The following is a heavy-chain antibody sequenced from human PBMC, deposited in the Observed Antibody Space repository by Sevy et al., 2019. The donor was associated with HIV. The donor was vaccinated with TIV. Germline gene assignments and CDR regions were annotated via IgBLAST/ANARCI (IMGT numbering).Heavy chain of an antibody. CDR2: IWYDGSNK. CDR1: GFTFSSYG. J-gene: IGHJ4*02. CDR3: ARDKLPPVMVTMVRGALSYYFDY. Sequence: GGSLRLSCAASGFTFSSYGMHWVRQTPGKGLEWVAVIWYDGSNKYYADSVKGRFTISRDNSKNTLYLQMNSLRAEDTAVYYCARDKLPPVMVTMVRGALSYYFDYWGQRTLVTDSS. D-gene: IGHD3-10*01. V-gene: IGHV3-33*01.